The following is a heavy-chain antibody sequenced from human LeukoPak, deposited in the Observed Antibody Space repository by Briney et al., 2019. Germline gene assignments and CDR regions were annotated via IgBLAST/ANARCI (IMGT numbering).Heavy chain of an antibody. D-gene: IGHD6-13*01. Sequence: APVKVSCKAFGYTFTDYYVYWVRQAPGQGLEWMGWINPNSGDTNYAQKLQGRVTMTRDTSISTAYMDLSSLRSDDTAMYYCARMWSTATSGWNWFDPWGQGTLVTVSS. V-gene: IGHV1-2*02. CDR3: ARMWSTATSGWNWFDP. CDR2: INPNSGDT. CDR1: GYTFTDYY. J-gene: IGHJ5*02.